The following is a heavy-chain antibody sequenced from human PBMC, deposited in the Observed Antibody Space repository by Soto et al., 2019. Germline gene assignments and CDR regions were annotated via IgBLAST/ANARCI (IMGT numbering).Heavy chain of an antibody. CDR1: GFTFSDHY. CDR2: IRNRANSYTI. J-gene: IGHJ5*02. V-gene: IGHV3-72*01. D-gene: IGHD6-19*01. Sequence: VQLVESGGGLVQPGGSLRLSCVASGFTFSDHYMDWVRQAPGKGLEWVGRIRNRANSYTIEYAASARGRFTISRDDSKNSLYLQMNSLKTEDTAVYYCTRVMRAVAGRNWFDPWGQGTLVTVSS. CDR3: TRVMRAVAGRNWFDP.